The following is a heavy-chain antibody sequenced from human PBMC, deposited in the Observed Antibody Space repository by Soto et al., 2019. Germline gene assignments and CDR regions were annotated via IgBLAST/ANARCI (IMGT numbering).Heavy chain of an antibody. D-gene: IGHD3-10*01. CDR3: ARGLWVLLWFGDSSYGMDV. CDR2: IYPGDSDT. V-gene: IGHV5-51*01. Sequence: GESLKISCKGSGNSFTTYWIAWVRQMPGKGLEWMGIIYPGDSDTRYSPSFQGQVTISADKSITTAYLQMNSLRAEDTAVYYCARGLWVLLWFGDSSYGMDVWGQGTTVTVSS. J-gene: IGHJ6*02. CDR1: GNSFTTYW.